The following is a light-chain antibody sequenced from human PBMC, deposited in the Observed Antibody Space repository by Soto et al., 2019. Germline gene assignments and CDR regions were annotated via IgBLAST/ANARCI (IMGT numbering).Light chain of an antibody. CDR3: AAWDDSLNVYV. V-gene: IGLV1-44*01. Sequence: QSVLTQPTSASGTPGQRVTISCSGSSSNIGSNTVNWYQQLPGTAPKLLIYSNNQRPSGVPDRFSGSKSGTSASLAISGLQSEDEADYYCAAWDDSLNVYVFGTGTKVTV. CDR2: SNN. CDR1: SSNIGSNT. J-gene: IGLJ1*01.